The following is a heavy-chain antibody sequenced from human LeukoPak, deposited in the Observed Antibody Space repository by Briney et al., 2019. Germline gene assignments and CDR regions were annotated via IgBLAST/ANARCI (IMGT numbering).Heavy chain of an antibody. CDR2: INANSGGT. CDR3: ARDRKWELLRGGWFDP. J-gene: IGHJ5*02. V-gene: IGHV1-2*02. D-gene: IGHD1-26*01. CDR1: GGTFSSYA. Sequence: ASVKVSCKASGGTFSSYAISRVRQAPGQGLEWMGWINANSGGTNFAQKFQGRVTMTRDTSISTAYMELSRLRSDDTAVYYCARDRKWELLRGGWFDPWGQGTLVTVSS.